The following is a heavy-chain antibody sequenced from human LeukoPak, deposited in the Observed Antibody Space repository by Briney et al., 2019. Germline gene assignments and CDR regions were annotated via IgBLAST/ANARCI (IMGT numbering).Heavy chain of an antibody. CDR3: ARAHYDSSGYCDY. Sequence: GRSLRLSCAASGFTFSSYGMHWVRQAPGKGLEGVAVIWYDGSNKYYADSVKGRFTISRDNSKNTLYLQMNSLRAEDTAVYYCARAHYDSSGYCDYWGQGTLVTVSS. CDR1: GFTFSSYG. D-gene: IGHD3-22*01. V-gene: IGHV3-33*01. J-gene: IGHJ4*02. CDR2: IWYDGSNK.